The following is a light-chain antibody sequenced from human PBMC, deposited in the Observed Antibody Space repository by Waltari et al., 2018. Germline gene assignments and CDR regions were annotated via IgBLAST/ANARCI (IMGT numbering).Light chain of an antibody. J-gene: IGKJ4*01. Sequence: DIVMTQSPRYLPVTPGEPASISCRSSQSLLHSNGYNYLDWYLQKPGQSPQLLIYLGSNRASGVPDRFSGSGSGTDFTLKISRVEAEDVGVYYCMQALQTPPTFGGGTKVEIK. CDR2: LGS. V-gene: IGKV2-28*01. CDR3: MQALQTPPT. CDR1: QSLLHSNGYNY.